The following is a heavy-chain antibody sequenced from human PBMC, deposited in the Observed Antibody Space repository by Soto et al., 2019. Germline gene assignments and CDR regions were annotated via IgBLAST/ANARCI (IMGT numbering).Heavy chain of an antibody. CDR2: IIPIFGTA. V-gene: IGHV1-69*06. CDR1: GGTFSSYA. Sequence: SVKCSFKASGGTFSSYAISWVRQAPGQGLEWMGGIIPIFGTANYAQKFQGRATITAGKSTSTAYMELSSLRSQGTAVYDCARALFGDCSSTSCYDDYFYYCMDVWGQGTTVTVSS. CDR3: ARALFGDCSSTSCYDDYFYYCMDV. J-gene: IGHJ6*02. D-gene: IGHD2-2*03.